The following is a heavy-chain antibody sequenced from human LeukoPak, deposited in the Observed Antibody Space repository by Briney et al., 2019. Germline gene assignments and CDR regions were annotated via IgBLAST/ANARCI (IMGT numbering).Heavy chain of an antibody. Sequence: SVKVSCKASGYTFTSYGISWVRQAPGQGLEWMGGIIPIFGTANYAQKFQGRVTITADESTSTAYMELSSLRSEDTAVYYCARALGPHSSGWYGYWGQGTLVTVSS. CDR3: ARALGPHSSGWYGY. D-gene: IGHD6-19*01. V-gene: IGHV1-69*13. CDR2: IIPIFGTA. J-gene: IGHJ4*02. CDR1: GYTFTSYG.